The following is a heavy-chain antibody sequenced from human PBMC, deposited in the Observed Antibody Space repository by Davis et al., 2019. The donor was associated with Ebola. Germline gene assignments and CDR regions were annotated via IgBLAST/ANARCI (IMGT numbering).Heavy chain of an antibody. CDR2: LKQGGDER. Sequence: PGGSLRLSCAASGFTFRSYWMSWVRQAPGKGLEWVANLKQGGDERYYVDSVKGRFIISRDDAKNSLYLQMNSLRAEDTAVYYCVRGYSGSYEPWGQGTLVTVSS. J-gene: IGHJ5*02. CDR3: VRGYSGSYEP. D-gene: IGHD1-26*01. V-gene: IGHV3-7*01. CDR1: GFTFRSYW.